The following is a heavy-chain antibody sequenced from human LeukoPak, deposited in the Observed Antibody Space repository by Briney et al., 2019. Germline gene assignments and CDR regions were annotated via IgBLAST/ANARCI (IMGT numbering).Heavy chain of an antibody. D-gene: IGHD4-11*01. CDR3: ARHHSDYTQRPFDY. J-gene: IGHJ4*02. CDR1: GGSISSSSYY. CDR2: FYYSGST. Sequence: SETLSLTCTVSGGSISSSSYYWGWIRQPPGKGLEWIGSFYYSGSTYYNPSLKSRVTISVDTSKNQFSLKLNSVTAADMAMYYCARHHSDYTQRPFDYWGQGTLVTVSS. V-gene: IGHV4-39*01.